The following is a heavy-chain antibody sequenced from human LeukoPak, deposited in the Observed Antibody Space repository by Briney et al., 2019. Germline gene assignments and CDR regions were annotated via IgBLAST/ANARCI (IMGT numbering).Heavy chain of an antibody. CDR3: ARDPSSLRDSYDY. CDR2: IKEDGSEK. J-gene: IGHJ4*02. Sequence: PGRSLRLSCAASGFTFSSYGMHWVRQAPGKGLEWVANIKEDGSEKNYVDSVKGRFTISRDNAKNLLYLQMNSLRVEDTAVYYCARDPSSLRDSYDYWGQGTLVTVSS. CDR1: GFTFSSYG. V-gene: IGHV3-7*01.